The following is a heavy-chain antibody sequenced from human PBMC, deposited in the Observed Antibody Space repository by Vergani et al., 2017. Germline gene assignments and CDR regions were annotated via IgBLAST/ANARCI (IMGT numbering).Heavy chain of an antibody. CDR1: GGSFSGYY. V-gene: IGHV4-59*10. CDR3: ARQKAVRYGMDV. Sequence: QVQLQQWGAGLLKPSETLSLTCAVYGGSFSGYYWSWIRQPPGKGLEWIGRIYTSGSTNYNPSLKSRVTISVDTSKNQFSLKLSSVTAADTAVYYCARQKAVRYGMDVWGQGTTVTVSS. CDR2: IYTSGST. J-gene: IGHJ6*02.